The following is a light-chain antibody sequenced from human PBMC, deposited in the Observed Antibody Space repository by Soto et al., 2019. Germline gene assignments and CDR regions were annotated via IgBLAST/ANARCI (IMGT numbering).Light chain of an antibody. CDR3: QQTYTIPWT. V-gene: IGKV1-39*01. CDR2: SAT. CDR1: QSFSNY. Sequence: DIQMTPSPSSVSASVVDRITITCRTSQSFSNYLTWYQHKPGKAPKLLIYSATVLQSGVPSRFSGSGSGTDFTLTISRLQPEDSAAYYCQQTYTIPWTFGQGTKVDIK. J-gene: IGKJ1*01.